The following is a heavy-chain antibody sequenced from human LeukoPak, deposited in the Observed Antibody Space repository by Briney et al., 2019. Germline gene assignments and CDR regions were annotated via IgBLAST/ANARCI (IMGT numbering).Heavy chain of an antibody. D-gene: IGHD6-19*01. V-gene: IGHV1-46*01. CDR3: ARDRAVAGIRFWFHP. CDR1: GHTFTSYY. Sequence: ASVKVSCKASGHTFTSYYMHWVRQAPGQGLEWMGIINPSGGSTSYAQKFQGRVTMTRDTSTSTVYMELSRLRSEDTGVYYSARDRAVAGIRFWFHPWGQGTLVTVPS. J-gene: IGHJ5*02. CDR2: INPSGGST.